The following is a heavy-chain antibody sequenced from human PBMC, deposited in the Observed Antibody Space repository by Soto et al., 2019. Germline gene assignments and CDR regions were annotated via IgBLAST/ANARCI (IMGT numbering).Heavy chain of an antibody. CDR3: ARSGTGTTAHWFDP. Sequence: SVKVSCKASGGTFSSYAISWVRQAPGQGLEWMGGIIPIFGTANYAQKFQGRVTITADESTSTAYMGLSSLRSEDTAVYYCARSGTGTTAHWFDPWGQGTLVTVSS. CDR1: GGTFSSYA. J-gene: IGHJ5*02. D-gene: IGHD1-7*01. CDR2: IIPIFGTA. V-gene: IGHV1-69*13.